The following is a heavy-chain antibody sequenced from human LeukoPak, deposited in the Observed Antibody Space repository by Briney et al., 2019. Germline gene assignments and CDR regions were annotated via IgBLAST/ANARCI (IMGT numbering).Heavy chain of an antibody. CDR1: GYTFSTYG. CDR3: ARDLIAVRPGWFDP. D-gene: IGHD6-6*01. J-gene: IGHJ5*02. Sequence: GASVKVSCKASGYTFSTYGISWVRQAPGQGLEGMGWISAYNGKTIYAQKFQGRVTMTTDTPTSTAYMELRGLRYDDTAVYFCARDLIAVRPGWFDPWGQGTLVIVSS. CDR2: ISAYNGKT. V-gene: IGHV1-18*01.